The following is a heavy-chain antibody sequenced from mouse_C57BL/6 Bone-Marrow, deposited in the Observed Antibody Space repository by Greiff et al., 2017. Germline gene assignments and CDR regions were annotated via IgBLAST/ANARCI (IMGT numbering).Heavy chain of an antibody. CDR1: GFNIKDYY. CDR3: ASITTLVAKGYFDV. Sequence: VQLQQSGAEIVKPGASVKLSCTASGFNIKDYYMHWVKQRTEQGLEWIGRIDPEDGETKYAPKFQGKATITADTSSNTAYLQRSSLTSEDTAVYYCASITTLVAKGYFDVWGTGTTVTVSS. J-gene: IGHJ1*03. D-gene: IGHD1-1*01. V-gene: IGHV14-2*01. CDR2: IDPEDGET.